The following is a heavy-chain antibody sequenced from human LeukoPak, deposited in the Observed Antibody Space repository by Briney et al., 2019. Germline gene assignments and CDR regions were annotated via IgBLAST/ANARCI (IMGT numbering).Heavy chain of an antibody. D-gene: IGHD6-19*01. CDR1: GFTFSSYA. V-gene: IGHV3-23*01. Sequence: PGGSLRLSCAASGFTFSSYAMSWVRQAPGKGLEGVSGISAGGDSIYNADSVRGRFTISRDNSKNTLYLQMNNLRAEDTAVYYCAKPSSGWSPFDYWGQGTLVTVSS. CDR3: AKPSSGWSPFDY. J-gene: IGHJ4*02. CDR2: ISAGGDSI.